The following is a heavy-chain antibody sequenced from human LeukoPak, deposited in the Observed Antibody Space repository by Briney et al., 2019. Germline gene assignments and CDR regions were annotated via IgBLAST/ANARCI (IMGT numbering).Heavy chain of an antibody. V-gene: IGHV4-34*01. CDR2: INHSGST. J-gene: IGHJ4*02. D-gene: IGHD3-9*01. Sequence: SETLSLTCAVYDESFSGYYWSWIRQPPGKGLEWIGEINHSGSTNYNPSLKSRVTISVDTSKNQFSLELSSVTAADTAVYYCAGPNYDILTGYYDYWGQGTLVTVSS. CDR3: AGPNYDILTGYYDY. CDR1: DESFSGYY.